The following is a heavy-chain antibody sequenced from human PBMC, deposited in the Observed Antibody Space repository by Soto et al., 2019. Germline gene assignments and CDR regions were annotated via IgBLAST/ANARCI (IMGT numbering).Heavy chain of an antibody. CDR1: GYTFTTSA. V-gene: IGHV1-18*01. J-gene: IGHJ4*02. D-gene: IGHD5-12*01. CDR3: ARGYSFCSMDSLDY. Sequence: ASVKVSCKASGYTFTTSAITWVRQAPGQGLEWMGWISTYNGNTNYAQKLQGRVTMTTDTFTSTAYMELRSLRSDDTAVYYCARGYSFCSMDSLDYGGKGTLVTVSS. CDR2: ISTYNGNT.